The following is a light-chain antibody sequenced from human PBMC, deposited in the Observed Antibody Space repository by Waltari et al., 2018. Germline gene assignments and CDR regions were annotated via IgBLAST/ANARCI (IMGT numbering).Light chain of an antibody. Sequence: QSVLTQPPSVSGAPGQRVTIPCSGSRSNIGSNHAIHWYQQLPGTAPKLLIYVDTNRPSGIPDRFSGSKSATSASLAITGLQAEDEADYYCQSYDSGLSAPVFGGGTKLTVL. CDR2: VDT. J-gene: IGLJ3*02. V-gene: IGLV1-40*01. CDR3: QSYDSGLSAPV. CDR1: RSNIGSNHA.